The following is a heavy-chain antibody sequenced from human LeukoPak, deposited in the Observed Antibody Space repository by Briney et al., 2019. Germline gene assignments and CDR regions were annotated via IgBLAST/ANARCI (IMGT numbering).Heavy chain of an antibody. D-gene: IGHD5-12*01. CDR1: GYTLTELS. V-gene: IGHV1-24*01. CDR2: FDPEDGET. J-gene: IGHJ4*02. Sequence: ASVKVSCKVSGYTLTELSMHWVRQAPGKGLEWMGGFDPEDGETTYAQKFQGRVTMTEDTFTDTAYMELSSLGSEDTAVYYCATDPGGYDDFDYWGQGTLVTVSS. CDR3: ATDPGGYDDFDY.